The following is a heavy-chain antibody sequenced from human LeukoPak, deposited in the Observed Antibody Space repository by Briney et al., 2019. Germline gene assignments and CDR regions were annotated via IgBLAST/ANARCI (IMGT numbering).Heavy chain of an antibody. CDR3: ARDPSLRFGEPYFDS. J-gene: IGHJ4*02. CDR2: IYSSGDT. CDR1: GGSISPYY. V-gene: IGHV4-4*07. Sequence: SETLSLTCTVSGGSISPYYWNWIRQTPGKGLEWIGRIYSSGDTNYNASLESRVTMSVDTSKNQFSLELTSVTAADTAVYYCARDPSLRFGEPYFDSWGRGTLVTVSS. D-gene: IGHD3-10*01.